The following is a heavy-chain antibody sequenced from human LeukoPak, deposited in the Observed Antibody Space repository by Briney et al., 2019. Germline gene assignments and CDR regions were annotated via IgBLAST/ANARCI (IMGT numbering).Heavy chain of an antibody. CDR2: IDSSGFA. V-gene: IGHV4-39*07. J-gene: IGHJ4*02. Sequence: SETLSLTCTVSGDSISSSSFYWGWIRQPPGKGLEWIGSIDSSGFAYYNLSLKSRVPISAHTSKNQFSLNLNSVTAADTAVYYCARVWDLWIQLPRSYFDYWGQGTLVTVSS. D-gene: IGHD5-18*01. CDR1: GDSISSSSFY. CDR3: ARVWDLWIQLPRSYFDY.